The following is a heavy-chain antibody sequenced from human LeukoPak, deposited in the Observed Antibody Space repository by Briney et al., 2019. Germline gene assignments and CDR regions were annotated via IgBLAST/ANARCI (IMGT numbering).Heavy chain of an antibody. CDR1: GYTFTGYY. CDR3: ARSGRRAAAGIDY. J-gene: IGHJ4*02. V-gene: IGHV1-2*02. D-gene: IGHD6-13*01. CDR2: INPNSGGT. Sequence: ASVKVSCKASGYTFTGYYMHWVRQAPGQGLEWMGWINPNSGGTNYAQKFQGRVTMTRDTSTSTVYMELSSLRSEDTAVYYCARSGRRAAAGIDYWGQGTLVTVSS.